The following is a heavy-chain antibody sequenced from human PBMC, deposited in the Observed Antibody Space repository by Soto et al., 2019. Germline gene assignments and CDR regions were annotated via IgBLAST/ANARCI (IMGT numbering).Heavy chain of an antibody. D-gene: IGHD3-10*01. CDR3: ASSYGSGYRAFDY. CDR1: GDTFNFYS. CDR2: VNPIVSMS. J-gene: IGHJ4*02. Sequence: QDQLVQSGAEVKRPGSWVKVSCKASGDTFNFYSINWVRQAPGLGLEWMGRVNPIVSMSNYAQKLQGRVTMTADKSTSTAYMELSSLRSEDTAIYYCASSYGSGYRAFDYWGQGALVTVSS. V-gene: IGHV1-69*02.